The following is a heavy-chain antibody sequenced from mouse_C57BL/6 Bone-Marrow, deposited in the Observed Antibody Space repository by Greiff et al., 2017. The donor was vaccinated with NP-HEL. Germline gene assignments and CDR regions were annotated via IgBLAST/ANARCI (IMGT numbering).Heavy chain of an antibody. CDR1: GYTFTSYW. V-gene: IGHV1-69*01. CDR2: IDPSDSYT. Sequence: VQLQQPGAELVMPGASVKLSCKASGYTFTSYWMHWVKQRPGQGLEWIGEIDPSDSYTNYNQKFKGKSTLTVDKSSSTAYMQLSSLTSEDSAVYYCARVLLNYAMDYWGQGTSVTVSS. CDR3: ARVLLNYAMDY. D-gene: IGHD1-1*01. J-gene: IGHJ4*01.